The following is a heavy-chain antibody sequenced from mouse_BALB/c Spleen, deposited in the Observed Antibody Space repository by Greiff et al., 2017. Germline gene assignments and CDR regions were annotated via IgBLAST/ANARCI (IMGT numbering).Heavy chain of an antibody. CDR3: AREFITTAPFDY. CDR1: GYTFTSYV. CDR2: INPYNDGT. V-gene: IGHV1-14*01. J-gene: IGHJ2*01. D-gene: IGHD1-2*01. Sequence: VQLQQPGAELVKPGTSVKLSCKASGYTFTSYVMHWVKQKPGQGLEWIGYINPYNDGTKYNEKFKGKATLTSDKSSSTAYMELSSLTSEDSAVYYCAREFITTAPFDYWGQGTTLTVSS.